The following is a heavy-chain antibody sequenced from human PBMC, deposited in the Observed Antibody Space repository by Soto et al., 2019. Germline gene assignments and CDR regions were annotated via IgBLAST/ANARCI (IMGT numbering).Heavy chain of an antibody. D-gene: IGHD3-3*01. CDR1: GFTFSSYS. V-gene: IGHV3-21*01. CDR3: ARDLITIFGVVTTFHYYMDV. J-gene: IGHJ6*03. Sequence: GGSLRLSCAASGFTFSSYSMNWVRQAPGKGLEWVSSISSSSSYIYYADSVKGRFTISRDNAKNSLYLQMNSLRAEDTAVYYCARDLITIFGVVTTFHYYMDVWGKGTTVTVSS. CDR2: ISSSSSYI.